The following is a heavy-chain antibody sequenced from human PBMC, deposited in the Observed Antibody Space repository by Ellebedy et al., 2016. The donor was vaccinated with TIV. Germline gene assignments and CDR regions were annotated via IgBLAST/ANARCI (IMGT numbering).Heavy chain of an antibody. CDR2: ISSSSSYI. CDR3: ARDHIPVVVPAAIAFDP. Sequence: PGGSLRLSCAASGFTFSSYNMNWVRQAPGRGLEWVSSISSSSSYIYYADSLKGRFTISRDNAKNSLYLLMNSLRAVDTAVYYCARDHIPVVVPAAIAFDPWGQGTLVTVSS. V-gene: IGHV3-21*01. CDR1: GFTFSSYN. D-gene: IGHD2-2*02. J-gene: IGHJ5*02.